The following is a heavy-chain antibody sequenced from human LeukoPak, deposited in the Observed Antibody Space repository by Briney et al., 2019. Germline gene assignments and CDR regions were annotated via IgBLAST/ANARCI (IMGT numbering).Heavy chain of an antibody. J-gene: IGHJ4*02. Sequence: GGSLRLSCAASGFTFCSYAMSWVRHAPGKGLEWVSVTSGSGGSTYYADSVKGRFTISRDNSKNTLYLQMNSLRAEDTAVYYCAKGSGSSCYSPSDYWGQGTLVTVSS. CDR1: GFTFCSYA. D-gene: IGHD2-15*01. CDR3: AKGSGSSCYSPSDY. V-gene: IGHV3-23*01. CDR2: TSGSGGST.